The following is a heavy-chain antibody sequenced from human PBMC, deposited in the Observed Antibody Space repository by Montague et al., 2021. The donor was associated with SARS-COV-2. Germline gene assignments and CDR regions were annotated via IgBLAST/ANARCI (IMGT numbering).Heavy chain of an antibody. CDR3: ARGCLSYFGAGSHCYGMDV. J-gene: IGHJ6*02. Sequence: SETLSLTCSVSGTSITSYYWKWIRQPPGEGLEWIGYISDSGSTNYSPSLKSRVTMSVDTSKNQMSLKLTSVTAADTAVYYCARGCLSYFGAGSHCYGMDVWGQGTTVTVSS. CDR1: GTSITSYY. V-gene: IGHV4-59*01. CDR2: ISDSGST. D-gene: IGHD3-10*01.